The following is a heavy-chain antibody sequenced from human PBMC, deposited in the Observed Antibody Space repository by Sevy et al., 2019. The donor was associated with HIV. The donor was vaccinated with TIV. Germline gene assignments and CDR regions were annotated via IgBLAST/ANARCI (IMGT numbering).Heavy chain of an antibody. CDR2: IWYDGSQE. Sequence: GGSLRLSCAASGFIFSNYGMHWVRQAPGKGLEWLAVIWYDGSQEYYEDSVKGRFTVSRDNSKNTLYLQMNSVRAEDTAVYYCATNGRYTTSWPHFDYWGQGTLVTVSS. D-gene: IGHD2-2*01. V-gene: IGHV3-33*01. CDR1: GFIFSNYG. CDR3: ATNGRYTTSWPHFDY. J-gene: IGHJ4*02.